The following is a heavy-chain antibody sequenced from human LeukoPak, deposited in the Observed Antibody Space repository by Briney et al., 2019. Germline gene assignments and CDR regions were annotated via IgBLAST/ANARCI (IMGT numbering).Heavy chain of an antibody. D-gene: IGHD5-24*01. CDR3: ATTSDGYNQNWFDP. Sequence: PSETLSLTCAVYGGSFSGYYWSWIRQPPGKGLEWIGEINHSGSTNYNPSLKSRVTISVDTSKNQFSLKLSSVTAADTALYYCATTSDGYNQNWFDPWGQGTLVTVSS. J-gene: IGHJ5*02. CDR2: INHSGST. CDR1: GGSFSGYY. V-gene: IGHV4-34*01.